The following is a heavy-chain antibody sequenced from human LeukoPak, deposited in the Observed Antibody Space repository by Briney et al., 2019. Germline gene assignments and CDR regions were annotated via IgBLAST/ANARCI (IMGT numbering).Heavy chain of an antibody. J-gene: IGHJ5*02. V-gene: IGHV4-59*01. Sequence: SETLSLTCTVSGGSINNYYWSWIRQPPGKGLEWIGYIYYSGSTNYNPSLKSRVTISVDTSKNQFSLKLSSVTAADTAVYYCARAWGTHNWFDPWGQGTLVTVSS. CDR2: IYYSGST. CDR3: ARAWGTHNWFDP. D-gene: IGHD3-16*01. CDR1: GGSINNYY.